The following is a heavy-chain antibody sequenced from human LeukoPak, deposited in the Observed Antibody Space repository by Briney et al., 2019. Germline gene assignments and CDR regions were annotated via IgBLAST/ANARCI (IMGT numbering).Heavy chain of an antibody. CDR2: INHSGGST. D-gene: IGHD6-13*01. CDR3: ARYSSSPYNWFDP. Sequence: ASVKVSCKASGYTFTSYYMHWVRQAPGQGLEWMGIINHSGGSTSYAQKFQGRVTMTRDTSTSTVYMELSSLRSEDPAVYYCARYSSSPYNWFDPWGQGTLVTVSS. CDR1: GYTFTSYY. V-gene: IGHV1-46*01. J-gene: IGHJ5*02.